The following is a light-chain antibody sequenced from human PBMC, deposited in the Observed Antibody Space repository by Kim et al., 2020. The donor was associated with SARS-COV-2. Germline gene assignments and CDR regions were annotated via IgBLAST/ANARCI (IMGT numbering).Light chain of an antibody. Sequence: ELTQPPSASGTPGQRVTISCSGSSSNIGSNYVYWYQQVPGTAPKLLIHRNNQRPSGVPDRFSGSKSGTSAFLAISGLRSEDEADYYCAAWDDSLSGWVFGGGTKLTVL. CDR3: AAWDDSLSGWV. CDR1: SSNIGSNY. V-gene: IGLV1-47*01. CDR2: RNN. J-gene: IGLJ3*02.